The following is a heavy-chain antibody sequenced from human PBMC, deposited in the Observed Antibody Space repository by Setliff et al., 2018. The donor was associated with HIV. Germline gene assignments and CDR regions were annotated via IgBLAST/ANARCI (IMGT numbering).Heavy chain of an antibody. CDR3: ARDLESSYFDF. CDR1: GAPIDSFF. V-gene: IGHV4-59*01. J-gene: IGHJ4*02. CDR2: VYISGDA. D-gene: IGHD3-16*01. Sequence: KPSETLSLTCTVSGAPIDSFFGSWIRQPPGTGLEWIGNVYISGDATYNPNLKTRVTISIPTSRSQFSLTLRSVTAADTATYYCARDLESSYFDFWGQGALVTVSS.